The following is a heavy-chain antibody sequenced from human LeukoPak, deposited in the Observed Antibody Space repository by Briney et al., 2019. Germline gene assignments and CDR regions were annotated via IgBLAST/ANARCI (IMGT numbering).Heavy chain of an antibody. V-gene: IGHV4-39*07. J-gene: IGHJ4*02. CDR3: ARDPDSGSYSDAYYFDY. D-gene: IGHD1-26*01. CDR1: GGSISISTYY. Sequence: SETLSLTCTVSGGSISISTYYWGWIRQPPGKGLEWIGTIYYSGTYYSPSLKSRATMSVDTSKNQFSLKLSSVTAAATAVYYCARDPDSGSYSDAYYFDYWGQGTLVTVSS. CDR2: IYYSGT.